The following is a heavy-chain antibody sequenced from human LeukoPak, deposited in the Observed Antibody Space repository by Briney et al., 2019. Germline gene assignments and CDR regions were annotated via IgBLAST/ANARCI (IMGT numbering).Heavy chain of an antibody. CDR1: GYTFTGYY. CDR3: ARVRCGGDCLNAFDI. D-gene: IGHD2-21*02. CDR2: INPNSGGT. J-gene: IGHJ3*02. Sequence: ASVKVSCKASGYTFTGYYMHWVRQAPGQGLEWMGWINPNSGGTNYAQKFQGRVTMTRDTSISTAYMELSRLRSDDTAVYYCARVRCGGDCLNAFDIWGQGTMVTVSS. V-gene: IGHV1-2*02.